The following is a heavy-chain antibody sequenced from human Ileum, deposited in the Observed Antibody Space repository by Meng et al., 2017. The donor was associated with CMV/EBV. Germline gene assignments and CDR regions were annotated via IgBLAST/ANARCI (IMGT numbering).Heavy chain of an antibody. V-gene: IGHV4-4*07. CDR2: ICGTGTI. D-gene: IGHD3-10*01. J-gene: IGHJ5*02. CDR1: GGSISTYC. Sequence: QVQRQESGTGLVRPSETLSLICTVSGGSISTYCWNWIRQSAGKRLEWIGRICGTGTIQYNPSFKSRLTLSLDTSKSQFSLRLTSVTAADTAVYFCARRVREVRERSWENWLTPWGQGILVTVSS. CDR3: ARRVREVRERSWENWLTP.